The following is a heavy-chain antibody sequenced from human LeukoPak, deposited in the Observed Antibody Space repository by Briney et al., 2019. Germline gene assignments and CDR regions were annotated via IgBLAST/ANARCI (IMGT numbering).Heavy chain of an antibody. D-gene: IGHD1-26*01. J-gene: IGHJ4*02. CDR2: ISGSGGST. Sequence: GGSLRLSCAASGFTFSSYAMSWVRQAPGKGLEWVSAISGSGGSTYYADSVKGRFTISRDNSKNTVRLQLNSLSADDTAVYYCARVGIVTRPHYFDYWGQGTLVTVSS. CDR1: GFTFSSYA. CDR3: ARVGIVTRPHYFDY. V-gene: IGHV3-23*01.